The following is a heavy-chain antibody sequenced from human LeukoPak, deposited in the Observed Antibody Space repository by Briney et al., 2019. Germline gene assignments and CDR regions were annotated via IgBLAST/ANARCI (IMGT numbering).Heavy chain of an antibody. CDR3: AGLSGYDPYYFDY. CDR1: GYTFTDYY. Sequence: ASVKVSCKASGYTFTDYYLHWVRRAPGHGLEWMGWINPNSGGTNYAQKFQGRVTMTRDTSISTAYMELSRLTSDDTAVYYCAGLSGYDPYYFDYWGQGTLVAVSS. CDR2: INPNSGGT. D-gene: IGHD5-12*01. J-gene: IGHJ4*02. V-gene: IGHV1-2*02.